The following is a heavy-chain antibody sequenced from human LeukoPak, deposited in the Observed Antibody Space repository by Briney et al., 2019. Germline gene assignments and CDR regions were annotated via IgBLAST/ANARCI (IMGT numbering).Heavy chain of an antibody. CDR1: GYTFTSYG. CDR3: ARIYCSGGRCSNYFYYGMAV. V-gene: IGHV1-18*01. D-gene: IGHD2-15*01. Sequence: ASVKVSCKASGYTFTSYGISWVRQAPGQGLEWMGWISAYNGNTNYAQKFQGRVTMTTDTSTSTAYMELRSLRSDDTAVYYCARIYCSGGRCSNYFYYGMAVWGQGTTVTVSS. J-gene: IGHJ6*02. CDR2: ISAYNGNT.